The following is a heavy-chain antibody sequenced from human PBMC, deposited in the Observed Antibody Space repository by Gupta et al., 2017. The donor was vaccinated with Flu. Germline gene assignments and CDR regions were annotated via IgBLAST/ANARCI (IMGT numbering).Heavy chain of an antibody. CDR2: ITESGSIA. Sequence: QVQRVESGGGLVKPGGSLTISCATSGLTFRDYAMSWIRQAAGKGLEWVSYITESGSIAKYADFVKGRFIISRDNAKKSLSLQMNDLREEDTALYFCARDDGPRTKRRSDSWGQGTLVTVSS. V-gene: IGHV3-11*01. J-gene: IGHJ4*02. CDR1: GLTFRDYA. CDR3: ARDDGPRTKRRSDS. D-gene: IGHD2-8*01.